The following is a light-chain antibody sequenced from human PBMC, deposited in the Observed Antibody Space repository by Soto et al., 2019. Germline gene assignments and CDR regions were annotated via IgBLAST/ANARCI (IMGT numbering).Light chain of an antibody. J-gene: IGLJ1*01. CDR1: SSDVGSYNL. V-gene: IGLV2-14*02. CDR3: AAWDDSLNGRV. CDR2: EGS. Sequence: QSVLTQPASVSGSPGQSITISCTGTSSDVGSYNLVSWYQQHPGKAPKLMIYEGSKRPSGVPDRFSGSKSGTSASLAISGLQSEVEADYYCAAWDDSLNGRVFGTGTKVTVL.